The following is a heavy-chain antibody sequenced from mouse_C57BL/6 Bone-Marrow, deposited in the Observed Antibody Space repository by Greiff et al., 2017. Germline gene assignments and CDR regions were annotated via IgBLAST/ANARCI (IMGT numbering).Heavy chain of an antibody. J-gene: IGHJ1*03. D-gene: IGHD2-5*01. CDR2: IYPGCGST. V-gene: IGHV1-55*01. Sequence: VQLLQPGAELVKPGASVKMSCKASGYNFTSYWITWVKQRPGQGLEWIGDIYPGCGSTNYNEKFKSKATLTVDTSSSTAYIKLSSLTSEDSAVYYCARPYYSNYWYFDVWGTGTTVTVSS. CDR1: GYNFTSYW. CDR3: ARPYYSNYWYFDV.